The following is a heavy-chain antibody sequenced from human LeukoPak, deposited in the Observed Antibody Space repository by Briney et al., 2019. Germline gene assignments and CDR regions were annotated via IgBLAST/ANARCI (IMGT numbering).Heavy chain of an antibody. J-gene: IGHJ6*02. CDR3: ARGGYSSSWYGGRWYYGMDV. V-gene: IGHV4-59*01. CDR2: IYYSGST. D-gene: IGHD6-13*01. CDR1: GGSISSYY. Sequence: SETLSLTCTVSGGSISSYYWSWIRQPPRKGLEWIGYIYYSGSTNYNPSLKSRVTISVDTSKNQFSLKLSSVTAADTAVYYCARGGYSSSWYGGRWYYGMDVWGQGTTVTVSS.